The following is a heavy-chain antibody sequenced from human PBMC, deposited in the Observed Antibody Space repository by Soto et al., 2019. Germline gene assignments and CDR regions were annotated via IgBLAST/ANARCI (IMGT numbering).Heavy chain of an antibody. D-gene: IGHD6-6*01. CDR3: ARARGIADRPGGNWFDP. J-gene: IGHJ5*02. V-gene: IGHV1-2*02. CDR1: GYTFTGYY. CDR2: INPNSGGT. Sequence: GXSVKVSCKASGYTFTGYYMHWVRQAPGQGLEWMGWINPNSGGTNYAQKFQGRVTMTRDTSISTAYMELSRLRSDDTAVYYCARARGIADRPGGNWFDPWGQGTLVTAPQ.